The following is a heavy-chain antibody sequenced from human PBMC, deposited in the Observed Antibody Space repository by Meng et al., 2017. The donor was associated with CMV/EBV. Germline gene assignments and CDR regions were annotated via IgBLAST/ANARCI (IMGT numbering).Heavy chain of an antibody. CDR2: ISAYNGNT. CDR1: GYTFTSYG. V-gene: IGHV1-18*01. CDR3: ARDAQVVGATPGDY. J-gene: IGHJ4*02. Sequence: ASVKVSCKTSGYTFTSYGITWVRQAPGQGLEWMGWISAYNGNTNYAQKLQGRVTMTTDTSTSTAYMDLRDLRFDDTAVYYCARDAQVVGATPGDYWGQGTLVTVSS. D-gene: IGHD1-26*01.